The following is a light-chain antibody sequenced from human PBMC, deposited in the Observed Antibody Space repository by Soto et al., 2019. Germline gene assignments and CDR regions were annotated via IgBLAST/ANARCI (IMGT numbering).Light chain of an antibody. V-gene: IGKV3-20*01. CDR3: QQYGTSPVT. J-gene: IGKJ2*01. CDR2: GAS. CDR1: QSVSNTY. Sequence: EIVLTQSPGTLSLSPGERATLSCRASQSVSNTYLAWYQHKPGQAPRLLIYGASDRATGIPDRFSGSGSVTDFTLTISSLEPEEFALSYCQQYGTSPVTFGQGTKLEIK.